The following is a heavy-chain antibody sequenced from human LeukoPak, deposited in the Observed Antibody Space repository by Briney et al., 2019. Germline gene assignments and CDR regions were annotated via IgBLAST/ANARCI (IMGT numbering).Heavy chain of an antibody. CDR2: ISSNGGST. J-gene: IGHJ4*02. D-gene: IGHD6-13*01. CDR1: GFTFSSYA. CDR3: ARGGRSSSSWYVIY. Sequence: GESLKISCAASGFTFSSYAMHWVRQAPGKGLEYVSAISSNGGSTYYANSVKGRFTISRDNSKNTLYLQMGSLRAEDMAVYYCARGGRSSSSWYVIYWGQGTLVIVSS. V-gene: IGHV3-64*01.